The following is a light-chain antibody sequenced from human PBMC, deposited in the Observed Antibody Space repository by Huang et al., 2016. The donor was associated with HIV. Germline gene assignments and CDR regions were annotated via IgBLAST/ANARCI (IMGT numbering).Light chain of an antibody. Sequence: DIQMTQSPFSLSASVGDRVTITCRASQSISRYLNWYQQKPGKAPKLLISAASSLQSGVPSRVSGGGSGTDFTLIISSLQPADFATYYCQQSYSAPPTFGQGTKLEIK. CDR1: QSISRY. CDR3: QQSYSAPPT. J-gene: IGKJ2*01. V-gene: IGKV1-39*01. CDR2: AAS.